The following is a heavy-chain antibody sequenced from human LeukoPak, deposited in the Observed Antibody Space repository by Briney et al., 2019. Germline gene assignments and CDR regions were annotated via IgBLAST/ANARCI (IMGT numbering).Heavy chain of an antibody. J-gene: IGHJ4*02. CDR1: GGSISSSSYY. D-gene: IGHD3-22*01. CDR2: ISYSGST. V-gene: IGHV4-61*01. CDR3: AREKAYDSSGYL. Sequence: SETLSLTCTVSGGSISSSSYYWSWIRQPPGKGLEWIGYISYSGSTNYNPSLKSRVTISVDTSKNQFSLKLSSVTAADTAVYYCAREKAYDSSGYLWGQGTLVTVSS.